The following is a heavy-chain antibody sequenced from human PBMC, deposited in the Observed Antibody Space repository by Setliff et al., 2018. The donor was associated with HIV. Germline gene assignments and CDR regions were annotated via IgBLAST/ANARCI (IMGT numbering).Heavy chain of an antibody. Sequence: ASVKVSCKASGYTFSSYSISWVRQAPGQGLEWMGWISGYNGHTNYAQKFQGRVIMTTDTSTSTAYMELRSLRSEDTAVYYCARDRLGHIDRPYFDYWGQGTLVTVSS. CDR1: GYTFSSYS. J-gene: IGHJ4*02. CDR3: ARDRLGHIDRPYFDY. CDR2: ISGYNGHT. V-gene: IGHV1-18*01. D-gene: IGHD2-21*01.